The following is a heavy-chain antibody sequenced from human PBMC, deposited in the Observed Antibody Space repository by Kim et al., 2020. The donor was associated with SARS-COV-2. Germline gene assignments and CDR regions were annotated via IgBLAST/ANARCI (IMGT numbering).Heavy chain of an antibody. V-gene: IGHV4-61*01. CDR2: MFYTGTT. D-gene: IGHD6-19*01. CDR3: ARDHWLASSYYFDY. J-gene: IGHJ4*01. CDR1: GVSVRSDTYY. Sequence: SETLSLTCTVSGVSVRSDTYYWSWIRQPPGKGLEWIGFMFYTGTTNYNPSLKSRVTMSVHTSNNQFSLRLTSVTAADTAVYFCARDHWLASSYYFDYWG.